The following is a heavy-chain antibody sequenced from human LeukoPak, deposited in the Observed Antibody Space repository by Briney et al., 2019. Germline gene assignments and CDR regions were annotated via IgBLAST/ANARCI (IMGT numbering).Heavy chain of an antibody. V-gene: IGHV3-23*01. CDR1: GFTFSTYA. CDR2: ISGSGDNT. CDR3: AKDRTTMTNYFDY. D-gene: IGHD3-22*01. J-gene: IGHJ4*02. Sequence: GGSLRPSCAASGFTFSTYAMSWVRQAPGKGLEWVSAISGSGDNTFYADSVKGRFTISRDNSRNTLYLHMNSLRADDTAIYYCAKDRTTMTNYFDYWGQGTLVTVSS.